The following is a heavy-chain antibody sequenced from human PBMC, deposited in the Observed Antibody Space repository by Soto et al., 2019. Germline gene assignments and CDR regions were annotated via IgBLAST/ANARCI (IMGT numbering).Heavy chain of an antibody. J-gene: IGHJ6*02. V-gene: IGHV1-18*01. CDR1: GYTFTSYG. Sequence: ASVKVSCKASGYTFTSYGISWVRQAPGQGLEWMGWISAYNGNTNYAQKLQGRVTMTTDTSTSTAYMELRSLRSDDTAVYYCARDSTPSGYYYGMDVWGQGTTVTVSS. CDR3: ARDSTPSGYYYGMDV. CDR2: ISAYNGNT. D-gene: IGHD2-15*01.